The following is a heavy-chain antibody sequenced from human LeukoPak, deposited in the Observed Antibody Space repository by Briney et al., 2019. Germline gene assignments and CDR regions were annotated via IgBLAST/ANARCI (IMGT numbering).Heavy chain of an antibody. CDR3: ARDRGMAATLAFDY. CDR2: IIPIFGTA. Sequence: GASVKVSCKASGGSFSSYAISWLRQAPGQGLEWMGGIIPIFGTANYAQKFQGRVTITADESTSTAYMELSSLRSEATAVYYCARDRGMAATLAFDYWGQGTLVTVSS. CDR1: GGSFSSYA. D-gene: IGHD2-15*01. J-gene: IGHJ4*02. V-gene: IGHV1-69*01.